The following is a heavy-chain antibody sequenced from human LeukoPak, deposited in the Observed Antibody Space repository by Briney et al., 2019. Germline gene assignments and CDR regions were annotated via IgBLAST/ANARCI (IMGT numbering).Heavy chain of an antibody. CDR2: IWYDGSNK. CDR1: GFTFSSYG. Sequence: PGGSLRLSCAASGFTFSSYGMHWVRQAPGKGLEWVAVIWYDGSNKYYADSVKGRFTISRDNSKNTLYLQMNSQRAEDTAVYYCARDPAGMDVWGQGTTVTVSS. J-gene: IGHJ6*02. CDR3: ARDPAGMDV. V-gene: IGHV3-33*01.